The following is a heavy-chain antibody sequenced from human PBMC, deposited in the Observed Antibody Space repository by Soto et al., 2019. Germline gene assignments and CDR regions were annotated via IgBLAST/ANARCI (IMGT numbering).Heavy chain of an antibody. J-gene: IGHJ4*02. CDR2: INHSGST. V-gene: IGHV4-34*01. CDR3: ASGVVVAATFFDY. Sequence: PSETLSLTCAVYGGSFSGYYWSWIRQPPGKGLEWIGEINHSGSTNYNPSLKSRVTISVDTSKNQFSLKLSSVTAEDTAVYYCASGVVVAATFFDYWGQGTLVTVSS. D-gene: IGHD2-15*01. CDR1: GGSFSGYY.